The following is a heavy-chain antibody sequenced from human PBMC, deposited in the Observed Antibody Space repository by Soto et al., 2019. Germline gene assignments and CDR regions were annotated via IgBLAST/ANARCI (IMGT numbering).Heavy chain of an antibody. V-gene: IGHV1-2*04. CDR1: GYTFTGYY. Sequence: EASVKVSCKASGYTFTGYYMHWVRQAPGQGLEWMGWINPNSGGTNYAQKFQGWVTMTRDTSISTAYMELSRLRSDDTAVYYCARDARGLSGSYYFGDAFDIWGQGTMVTVSS. J-gene: IGHJ3*02. CDR2: INPNSGGT. CDR3: ARDARGLSGSYYFGDAFDI. D-gene: IGHD1-26*01.